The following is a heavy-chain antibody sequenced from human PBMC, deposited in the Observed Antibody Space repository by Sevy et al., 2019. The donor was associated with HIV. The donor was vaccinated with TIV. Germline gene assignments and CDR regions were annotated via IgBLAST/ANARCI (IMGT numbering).Heavy chain of an antibody. D-gene: IGHD1-26*01. Sequence: GGSLRLSCTASGFTFSSYEMNWVRQAPGKGLDWVSYISNSGSTIYYADSVKGRFTISRDNAQNSLYLQMNSLRGEDTAVYYCARDMGAVTYYYYGMDVWGQGTTVTVSS. CDR1: GFTFSSYE. J-gene: IGHJ6*02. CDR3: ARDMGAVTYYYYGMDV. CDR2: ISNSGSTI. V-gene: IGHV3-48*03.